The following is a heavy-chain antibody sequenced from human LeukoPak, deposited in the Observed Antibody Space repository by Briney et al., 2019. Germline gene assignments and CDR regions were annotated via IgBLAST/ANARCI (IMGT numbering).Heavy chain of an antibody. Sequence: VASVKVSCKASGYTFTGYYMHWVRQAPGQGLEWMGWINPNSGGTNYAQKFQGRVTMTRDTSISTAYMELSRLRSDDTALYYCAREGPYSSSWYYGVKNWFDPWGQGTLVTVSS. V-gene: IGHV1-2*02. CDR3: AREGPYSSSWYYGVKNWFDP. CDR1: GYTFTGYY. D-gene: IGHD6-13*01. CDR2: INPNSGGT. J-gene: IGHJ5*02.